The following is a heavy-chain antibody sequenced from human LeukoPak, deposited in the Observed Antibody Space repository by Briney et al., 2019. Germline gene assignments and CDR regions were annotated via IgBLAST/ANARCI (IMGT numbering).Heavy chain of an antibody. CDR1: GASINSHD. CDR2: IYISGST. Sequence: SSETLSLTCSVSGASINSHDWTWIRQPAGKGLEWIGRIYISGSTNHSPSLKSRVTMSVDSSKNQFSLNLISVTAADTAVYYCARALNPLPGTYYFDYWGQGTLVTVSS. D-gene: IGHD2-15*01. CDR3: ARALNPLPGTYYFDY. J-gene: IGHJ4*02. V-gene: IGHV4-4*07.